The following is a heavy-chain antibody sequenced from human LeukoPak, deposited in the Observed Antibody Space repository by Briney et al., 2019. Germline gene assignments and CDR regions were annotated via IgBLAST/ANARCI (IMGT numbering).Heavy chain of an antibody. Sequence: SETLCLTCTVSGGSISSYYWSWIRQPPGKGLEWIGYIYYSGSTNYNPSLKSRVTISVDTSKNQFSLKLSSVTAADTAVYYCASGYDFWSGYFRYWGQGTLVTVSS. D-gene: IGHD3-3*01. V-gene: IGHV4-59*01. CDR3: ASGYDFWSGYFRY. J-gene: IGHJ4*02. CDR1: GGSISSYY. CDR2: IYYSGST.